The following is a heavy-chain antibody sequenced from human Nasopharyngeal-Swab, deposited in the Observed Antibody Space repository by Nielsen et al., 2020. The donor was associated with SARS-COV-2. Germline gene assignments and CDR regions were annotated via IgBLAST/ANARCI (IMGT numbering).Heavy chain of an antibody. D-gene: IGHD3-10*01. V-gene: IGHV4-31*02. Sequence: SCTVSGSSISSGGYYWSWIRQHPGKGLEWIGYIYYSGSTYYNPSLKSRVTISVDTSKNQFSLKLSSVTAADTAVYYCARVHGSGSYWDYYYYMDVWGKGTTVTVSS. CDR2: IYYSGST. J-gene: IGHJ6*03. CDR3: ARVHGSGSYWDYYYYMDV. CDR1: GSSISSGGYY.